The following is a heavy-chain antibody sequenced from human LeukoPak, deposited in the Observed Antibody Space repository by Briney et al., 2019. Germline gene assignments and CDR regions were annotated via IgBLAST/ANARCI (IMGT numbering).Heavy chain of an antibody. CDR2: IYYSGST. Sequence: SETLSLTCTVSGGSISSSSYYWGWIRQPPGKGLEWIGSIYYSGSTCYNPSLKSRVTISVNTSKTQFSLKLSCVTAADPAVYYCARGTTVTGSGYWGQGTLVTVSS. CDR1: GGSISSSSYY. V-gene: IGHV4-39*01. J-gene: IGHJ4*02. D-gene: IGHD4-17*01. CDR3: ARGTTVTGSGY.